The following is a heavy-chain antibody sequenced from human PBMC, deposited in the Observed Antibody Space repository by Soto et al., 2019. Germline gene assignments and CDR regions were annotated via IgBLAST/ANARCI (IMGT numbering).Heavy chain of an antibody. V-gene: IGHV4-30-4*01. Sequence: QVQLPESGPALVKPSQTLSLTCTVSGGSIRSGDYYWSWIRQHPGKGLESIAYLYYRGSTYYKPSHKTQLTISEDTSKTQCSLKLCSVAAASTTVYYCAVYGSNSVYFDTWGQETLVTFSS. J-gene: IGHJ4*02. CDR2: LYYRGST. CDR3: AVYGSNSVYFDT. D-gene: IGHD4-17*01. CDR1: GGSIRSGDYY.